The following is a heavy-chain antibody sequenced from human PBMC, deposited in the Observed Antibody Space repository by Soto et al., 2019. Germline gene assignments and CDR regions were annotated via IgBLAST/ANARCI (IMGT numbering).Heavy chain of an antibody. J-gene: IGHJ3*02. CDR1: GFTFSSYA. CDR3: ARASFGAEGYAFDI. V-gene: IGHV3-64*01. CDR2: ISSNGGST. D-gene: IGHD5-12*01. Sequence: EVQLVESGGGLVQPGGSLRLSCAASGFTFSSYAMHWVRQAPGKGLEYVSAISSNGGSTYYANSVKGRFTISRDNSKNTLYLQMGSLRAEDMAVYYCARASFGAEGYAFDIWGQGTMVTVSS.